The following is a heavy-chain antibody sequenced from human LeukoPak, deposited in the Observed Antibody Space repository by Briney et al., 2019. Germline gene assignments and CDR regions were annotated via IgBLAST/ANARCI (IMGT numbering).Heavy chain of an antibody. CDR3: ARDPSATGAHFEY. V-gene: IGHV3-21*01. J-gene: IGHJ4*02. CDR1: GFTFSSYS. Sequence: PGGSLRLSCAASGFTFSSYSMNWVRQAPGKGLEWVSSISSSSSYISYADSVKGRFTISRDNAKNSLYLQMHSLRAEDTAVYYCARDPSATGAHFEYWGQGTLVTVSS. CDR2: ISSSSSYI. D-gene: IGHD6-13*01.